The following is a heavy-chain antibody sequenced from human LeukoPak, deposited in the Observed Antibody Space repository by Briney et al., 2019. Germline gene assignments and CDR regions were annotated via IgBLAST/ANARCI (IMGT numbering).Heavy chain of an antibody. J-gene: IGHJ1*01. CDR2: ISGTGSSI. V-gene: IGHV3-11*04. D-gene: IGHD5-24*01. CDR1: GFTFNAYY. CDR3: AREGGGYNMRGPPH. Sequence: PGGSLRLSCAASGFTFNAYYMIWIRQAPGKGLEWISYISGTGSSIYYADSVKGRFTISRDNAKKSLSLQMNSLRAEDTAVYYYAREGGGYNMRGPPHWGQGTLVTVFS.